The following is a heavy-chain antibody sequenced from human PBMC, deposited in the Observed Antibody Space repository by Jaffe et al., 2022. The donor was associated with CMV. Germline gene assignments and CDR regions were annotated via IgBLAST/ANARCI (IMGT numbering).Heavy chain of an antibody. Sequence: EVQLVQSGAEVKKPGESLRISCKGSGYSFTSYWISWVRQMPGKGLEWMGRIDPSDSYTNYSPSFQGHVTISADKSISTAYLQWSSLKASDTAMYYCARPDSSGSSWFEGLSSGAFDIWGQGTMVTVSS. J-gene: IGHJ3*02. CDR3: ARPDSSGSSWFEGLSSGAFDI. V-gene: IGHV5-10-1*03. CDR2: IDPSDSYT. D-gene: IGHD3-22*01. CDR1: GYSFTSYW.